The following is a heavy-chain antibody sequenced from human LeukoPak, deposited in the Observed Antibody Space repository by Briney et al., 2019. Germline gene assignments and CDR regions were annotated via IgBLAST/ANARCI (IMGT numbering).Heavy chain of an antibody. V-gene: IGHV3-21*01. CDR1: GFPLSSYS. CDR2: ISSSSSYI. D-gene: IGHD1-1*01. J-gene: IGHJ4*02. CDR3: ASQTGTTIY. Sequence: PGGSLRLSCAAPGFPLSSYSMNRGRPAPGKGPEWVSSISSSSSYIYYADSVKGRFTISRDNAKNSLYLQMNSLRAEDTAVYYCASQTGTTIYWGQGTLVTVSS.